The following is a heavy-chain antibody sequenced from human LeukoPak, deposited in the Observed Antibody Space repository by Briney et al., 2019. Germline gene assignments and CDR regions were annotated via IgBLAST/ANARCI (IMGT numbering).Heavy chain of an antibody. J-gene: IGHJ3*02. V-gene: IGHV3-23*01. CDR3: AKDNGGDYYDSSGYYGGSAFDI. Sequence: GGSLRLSCAASGFTFSSYAMSWVRQAPGKGLEWLPVISGSGVSTYYADSVKGRFTISRDNSKNTVYLQMNSLRGEDTAAYYCAKDNGGDYYDSSGYYGGSAFDIWGQGTMVTVSS. D-gene: IGHD3-22*01. CDR2: ISGSGVST. CDR1: GFTFSSYA.